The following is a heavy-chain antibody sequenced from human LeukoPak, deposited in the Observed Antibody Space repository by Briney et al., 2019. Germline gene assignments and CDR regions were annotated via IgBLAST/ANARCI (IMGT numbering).Heavy chain of an antibody. V-gene: IGHV4-39*01. Sequence: SETLSLTCTVSGGSISSSSYYWGWIRQPPGKEREWIGSIYYSGGTYYNPSLKSRVTISVDTSKNQFSLKLSSVTAADTAVYYCARHSGSYYYYYYMDVWGKGTTVTVSS. D-gene: IGHD1-26*01. CDR3: ARHSGSYYYYYYMDV. CDR2: IYYSGGT. J-gene: IGHJ6*03. CDR1: GGSISSSSYY.